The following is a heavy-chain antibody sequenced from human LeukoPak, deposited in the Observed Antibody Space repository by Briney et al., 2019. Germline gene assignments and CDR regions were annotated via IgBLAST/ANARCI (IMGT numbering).Heavy chain of an antibody. CDR2: IYWDDDN. CDR3: AHRRSGRYFDY. CDR1: GFSLTTSGVS. D-gene: IGHD3-3*01. J-gene: IGHJ4*02. Sequence: SGPTLVKPTQTLTLTCTFSGFSLTTSGVSVGWIRQPPGKALEWLALIYWDDDNRYSPSLKSRLTIAKDTSKNQVLLTMTNMDPVATATYYCAHRRSGRYFDYWGQGTLVTVSS. V-gene: IGHV2-5*02.